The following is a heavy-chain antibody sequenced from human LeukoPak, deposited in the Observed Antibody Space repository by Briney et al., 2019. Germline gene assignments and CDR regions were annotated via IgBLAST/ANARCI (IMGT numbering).Heavy chain of an antibody. D-gene: IGHD6-13*01. V-gene: IGHV3-21*04. Sequence: GGSLRLSCAASGFTFSSYSMNWVRQAPGKGLEWVSSISSSSSYIYYADSVKGRFTISRDNSKNTLYLQMNSLRAEDTAVYYCARAGGGDKQQLVWYFDLWGRGTLVTVSS. CDR1: GFTFSSYS. CDR3: ARAGGGDKQQLVWYFDL. J-gene: IGHJ2*01. CDR2: ISSSSSYI.